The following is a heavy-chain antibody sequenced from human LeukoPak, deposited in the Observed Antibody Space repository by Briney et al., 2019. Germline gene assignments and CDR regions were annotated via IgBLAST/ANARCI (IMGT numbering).Heavy chain of an antibody. J-gene: IGHJ3*02. CDR3: ARGTTVTTAVLVPNDAFDI. V-gene: IGHV1-69*13. Sequence: SVKVSCKASGGTLNSYAINWVRQAPGQGLEWMGGSIPMFGTTNFAPEFQGRVTITADEFTSTAYMELTSLKSEDTAVYYCARGTTVTTAVLVPNDAFDIWGQGTMVTVSS. CDR1: GGTLNSYA. D-gene: IGHD4-17*01. CDR2: SIPMFGTT.